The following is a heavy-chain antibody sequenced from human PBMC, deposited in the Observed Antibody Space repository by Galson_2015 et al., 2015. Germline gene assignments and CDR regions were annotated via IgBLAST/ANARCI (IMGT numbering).Heavy chain of an antibody. J-gene: IGHJ4*02. Sequence: SLRLSCAASGFTFSSYAMSWVRQAPGKGLEWVSAISGSGGSTYYADSVKGRFTISRGNSKNTLYLQMNSLRAEYTAVYYCAKGRVAGKPEVVLDYGAQGTLVAVSA. CDR1: GFTFSSYA. CDR3: AKGRVAGKPEVVLDY. CDR2: ISGSGGST. V-gene: IGHV3-23*01. D-gene: IGHD2-15*01.